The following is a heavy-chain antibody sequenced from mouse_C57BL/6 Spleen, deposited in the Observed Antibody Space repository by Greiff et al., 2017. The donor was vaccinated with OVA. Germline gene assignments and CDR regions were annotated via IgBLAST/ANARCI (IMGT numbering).Heavy chain of an antibody. CDR2: IDPEDGDT. V-gene: IGHV14-1*01. CDR1: GFNIKDYY. Sequence: VQLQQSGAELVRPGASVKLSCTASGFNIKDYYMHWVKQRPEQGLEWIGRIDPEDGDTEYAPKFQGKATMTADTSSNTACLQLSSLTSEDTAVYYCTLDSSGYWFAYWGQGTLVTVSA. D-gene: IGHD3-2*02. J-gene: IGHJ3*01. CDR3: TLDSSGYWFAY.